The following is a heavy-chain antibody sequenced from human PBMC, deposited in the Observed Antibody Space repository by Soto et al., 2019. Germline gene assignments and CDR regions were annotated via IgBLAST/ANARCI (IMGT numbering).Heavy chain of an antibody. D-gene: IGHD2-2*01. CDR2: IYYSGST. CDR1: GGSISSYY. V-gene: IGHV4-59*01. Sequence: SVTLSLTCTVSGGSISSYYWSWLRQPPGKGLEWIGYIYYSGSTNYNPSLKSRVTISVDTSKNQFSLKLSSVTAADTAVYYCARGGCSSTSCYEDYYYYYGMDVWGQGTTVTVSS. J-gene: IGHJ6*02. CDR3: ARGGCSSTSCYEDYYYYYGMDV.